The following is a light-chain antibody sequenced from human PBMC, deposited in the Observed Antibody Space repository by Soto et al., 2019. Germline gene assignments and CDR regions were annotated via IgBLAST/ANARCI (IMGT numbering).Light chain of an antibody. CDR3: QQIYAAPVT. V-gene: IGKV1-39*01. CDR2: GAS. Sequence: DIQMTQSPSSLSASVGDRVTITCRASQSIHSCLNWYQQKPGKAPKLLIYGASNLQSGVPSRFRRSESGTDFILTISSLQPEDFATYYCQQIYAAPVTFGQGTKVEIK. J-gene: IGKJ1*01. CDR1: QSIHSC.